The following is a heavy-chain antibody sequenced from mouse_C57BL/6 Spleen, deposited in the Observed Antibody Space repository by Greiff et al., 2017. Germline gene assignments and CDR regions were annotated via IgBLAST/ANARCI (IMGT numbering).Heavy chain of an antibody. Sequence: EVMLVESGGDLVKPGGSLKLSCAASGFTFSSYGMSWVRQTPDKRLEWVATISSGGSYTYYPDSVKGRFTISRDNAKNTLYLQMSNLKSEDKAMYYCARHREGWYFDYWGQGTTLTVSS. J-gene: IGHJ2*01. CDR2: ISSGGSYT. D-gene: IGHD2-3*01. CDR1: GFTFSSYG. CDR3: ARHREGWYFDY. V-gene: IGHV5-6*01.